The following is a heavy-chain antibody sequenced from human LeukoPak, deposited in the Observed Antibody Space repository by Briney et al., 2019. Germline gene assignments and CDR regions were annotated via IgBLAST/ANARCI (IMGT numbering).Heavy chain of an antibody. J-gene: IGHJ3*02. Sequence: PETLSLTCTVSGDSIRSSEYYWSWIRQPPGKGLEWIGYIYYSGSTNYNPSLKSRVTISVDTSKNQFSLKLSSVTAADTAVYYCARERARGAFDIWGQGTMVTVSS. CDR1: GDSIRSSEYY. CDR3: ARERARGAFDI. D-gene: IGHD3-10*01. V-gene: IGHV4-61*08. CDR2: IYYSGST.